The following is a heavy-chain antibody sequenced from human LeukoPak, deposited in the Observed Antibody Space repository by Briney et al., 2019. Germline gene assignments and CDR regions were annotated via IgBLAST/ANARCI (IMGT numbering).Heavy chain of an antibody. V-gene: IGHV1-18*01. CDR1: GYTFTTYG. CDR3: ARVSEETGSDY. CDR2: ISAYNGYT. D-gene: IGHD3-10*01. Sequence: ASVKVSCKASGYTFTTYGISWVRQAPGQGLEWMGWISAYNGYTNYAQRLQGRVTMTTDTSTSTAYMELRSLRSDDTAVYYCARVSEETGSDYWGQGTLVTVSS. J-gene: IGHJ4*02.